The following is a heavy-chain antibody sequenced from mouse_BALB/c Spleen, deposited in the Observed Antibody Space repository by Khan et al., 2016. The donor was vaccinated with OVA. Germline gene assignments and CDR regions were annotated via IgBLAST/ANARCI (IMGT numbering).Heavy chain of an antibody. J-gene: IGHJ3*01. CDR3: ARELRLGGFAY. V-gene: IGHV2-6-7*01. Sequence: VQLQKSGPGLVAPSQNLSITCTVSGFSLTDYGVNWVRQPPGKGLEWLGMIWGDGSTDYNSALKSRLSISKDNSKSQVFLKMNSLQTDDTARFYCARELRLGGFAYWGQGTLVTVSA. CDR1: GFSLTDYG. D-gene: IGHD1-2*01. CDR2: IWGDGST.